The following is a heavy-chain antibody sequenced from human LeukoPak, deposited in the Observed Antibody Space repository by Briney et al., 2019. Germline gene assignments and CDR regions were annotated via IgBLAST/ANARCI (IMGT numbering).Heavy chain of an antibody. CDR2: ISGYNSKP. V-gene: IGHV1-18*01. D-gene: IGHD6-6*01. CDR3: AREGLGSIAARRGTRDYMDV. J-gene: IGHJ6*03. CDR1: GYSFTNYG. Sequence: ASVKVSCKTSGYSFTNYGITWVRQAPGQGLEWMGWISGYNSKPFYAQTFQGRVTMTTDPSTSTVYMEVRSLRSDDAAVYYCAREGLGSIAARRGTRDYMDVWGKGTTVTVSS.